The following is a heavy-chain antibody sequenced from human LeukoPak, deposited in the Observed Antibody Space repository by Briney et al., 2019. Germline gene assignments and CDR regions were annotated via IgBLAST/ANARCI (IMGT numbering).Heavy chain of an antibody. CDR1: GYTFTSYD. Sequence: RASVKVSCKASGYTFTSYDINWVRQATGQGLEWMGWMNPNSGNTGYAQKFQGRVTMTRDTSITTAYMELSRLRSDDTAVYYCARARLLVAKGGFDYWGQGTLVTVSS. CDR2: MNPNSGNT. V-gene: IGHV1-8*01. D-gene: IGHD3-22*01. CDR3: ARARLLVAKGGFDY. J-gene: IGHJ4*02.